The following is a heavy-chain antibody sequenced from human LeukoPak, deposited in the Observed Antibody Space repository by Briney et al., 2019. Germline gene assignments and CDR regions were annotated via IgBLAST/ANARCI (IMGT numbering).Heavy chain of an antibody. CDR1: GSSISSYY. Sequence: SETLSLTCTASGSSISSYYWSWIRQPPGKGLEWIGYIYYSGSTNYNPSLKSRVTISVDTSKNQFSLKLSSVTAADTAVYYCARDRFLAAAGTNWFDPWGQGTLVTVSS. J-gene: IGHJ5*02. V-gene: IGHV4-59*01. CDR3: ARDRFLAAAGTNWFDP. D-gene: IGHD6-13*01. CDR2: IYYSGST.